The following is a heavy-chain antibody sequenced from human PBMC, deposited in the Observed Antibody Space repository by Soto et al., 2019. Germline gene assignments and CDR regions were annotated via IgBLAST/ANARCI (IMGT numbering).Heavy chain of an antibody. D-gene: IGHD2-2*01. J-gene: IGHJ6*03. CDR1: GCSFTTYW. V-gene: IGHV5-51*01. Sequence: PGESQKISCKGSGCSFTTYWIGWVRQMPGKGLEWMGIIYPGDSDTRYSPSFQGQVTISADKSISTAYLHWSSLKASDTAMYFCARSPGRYCNTTTCTDYYYMDVWGKGTTVTVSS. CDR3: ARSPGRYCNTTTCTDYYYMDV. CDR2: IYPGDSDT.